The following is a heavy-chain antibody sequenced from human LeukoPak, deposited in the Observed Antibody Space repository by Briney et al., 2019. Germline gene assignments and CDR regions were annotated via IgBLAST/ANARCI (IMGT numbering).Heavy chain of an antibody. CDR3: ARGHDYGDYGGFDP. J-gene: IGHJ5*02. CDR2: IIPILGIA. V-gene: IGHV1-69*04. D-gene: IGHD4-17*01. CDR1: GGTFSSSA. Sequence: ASVKVSCKTSGGTFSSSAITWVRQAPGQGLEWMGRIIPILGIANYAQKFQGRVTITADKSTSTAYMELSSLRSEDTAVYYCARGHDYGDYGGFDPWGQGTLVTVSS.